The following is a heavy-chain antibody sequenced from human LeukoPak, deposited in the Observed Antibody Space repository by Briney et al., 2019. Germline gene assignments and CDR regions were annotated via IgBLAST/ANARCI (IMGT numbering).Heavy chain of an antibody. CDR1: GGSISSYY. CDR2: IYTSGSN. Sequence: SETLSLTCTVSGGSISSYYWSWIRQPAGKGLEWIGRIYTSGSNNYNPSLKSRVTMSVDTSKNQFSLKRSSVTAADTAGYYCARAKRAGYEGDEPFDYWGQGTLVTVSS. V-gene: IGHV4-4*07. D-gene: IGHD5-12*01. J-gene: IGHJ4*02. CDR3: ARAKRAGYEGDEPFDY.